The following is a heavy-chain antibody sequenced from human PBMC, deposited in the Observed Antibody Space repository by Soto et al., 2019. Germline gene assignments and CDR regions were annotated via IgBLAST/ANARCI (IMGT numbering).Heavy chain of an antibody. CDR3: EGESGENWSYEAY. V-gene: IGHV4-4*07. CDR1: GDTITSFS. J-gene: IGHJ4*02. CDR2: ISTTGNT. Sequence: TSETLSLTCTVSGDTITSFSWNWIRQSAGKGLEWIGRISTTGNTHYNPSLESRATMSLDTSKNQFSLKLTSVTAADTAVYYCEGESGENWSYEAYWGQGTLVTVSS. D-gene: IGHD1-7*01.